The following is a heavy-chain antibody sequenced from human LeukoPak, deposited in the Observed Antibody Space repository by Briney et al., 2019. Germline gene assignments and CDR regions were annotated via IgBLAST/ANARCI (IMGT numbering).Heavy chain of an antibody. Sequence: GGSLRLSCAASGFTFSSYAMSWVRQAPGKGLEWVSAISGSGGSTYYADSVKGRFTISRDNSKNTLYLQMNSLRAEDTAVYYCAKGRDSSGWYENLRLSYFDCWGQGTLVTVSS. V-gene: IGHV3-23*01. D-gene: IGHD6-19*01. CDR1: GFTFSSYA. CDR3: AKGRDSSGWYENLRLSYFDC. CDR2: ISGSGGST. J-gene: IGHJ4*02.